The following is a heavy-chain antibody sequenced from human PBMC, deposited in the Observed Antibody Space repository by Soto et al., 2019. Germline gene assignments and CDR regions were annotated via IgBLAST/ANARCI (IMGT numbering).Heavy chain of an antibody. V-gene: IGHV3-7*05. Sequence: GGSLRLSCAASGFTFSSYWMSWVRQAPGKGLEWVANIKQDGSEKYYVDSVKGGFTISRDKAKNSLYLQMNSLRAEDKAVYDCARDLRWARLQLERRPVAKYGMDVWGQGTTVTVSS. CDR1: GFTFSSYW. CDR3: ARDLRWARLQLERRPVAKYGMDV. J-gene: IGHJ6*02. CDR2: IKQDGSEK. D-gene: IGHD1-1*01.